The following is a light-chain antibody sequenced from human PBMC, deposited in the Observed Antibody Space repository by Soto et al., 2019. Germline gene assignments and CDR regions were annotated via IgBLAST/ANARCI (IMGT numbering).Light chain of an antibody. CDR3: QQYNISPPDT. Sequence: EIVMTQSPATLSVSPGEGATLSCRASQSVRSNLAWYQQKPGQAPRLLIYGVSTRVTGIPARFSGSGSGTEFTLTISSLQSEDFAVYYCQQYNISPPDTFGQGTKLEIK. V-gene: IGKV3-15*01. J-gene: IGKJ2*01. CDR1: QSVRSN. CDR2: GVS.